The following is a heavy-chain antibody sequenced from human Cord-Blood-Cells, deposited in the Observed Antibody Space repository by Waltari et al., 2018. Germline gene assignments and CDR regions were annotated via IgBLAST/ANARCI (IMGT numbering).Heavy chain of an antibody. J-gene: IGHJ4*02. Sequence: QVQLVQSGAEVKKPGSSVKVSCKASGGTFSSYAISWVRQAPGQGLEWMGGIIPNFGTANYAQKFQGRVTITADESTSTAYMELSSLRSEDTAVYYCARYKYYGSGSYYIGTGYYFDYWGQGTLVTVSS. CDR2: IIPNFGTA. CDR1: GGTFSSYA. D-gene: IGHD3-10*01. CDR3: ARYKYYGSGSYYIGTGYYFDY. V-gene: IGHV1-69*01.